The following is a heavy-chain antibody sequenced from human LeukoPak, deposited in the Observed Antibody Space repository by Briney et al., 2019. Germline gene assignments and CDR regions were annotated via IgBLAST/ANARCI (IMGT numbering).Heavy chain of an antibody. Sequence: SVKVSCKASGGTFSSYAISWVRHAPGQGLEWMGGIIPIFGTANYAQKFQGRVTITTDKSTSTAYMELTSLRSEDTAVYYCARRPDIDAFDIWGQGTMVTVSS. CDR1: GGTFSSYA. CDR2: IIPIFGTA. D-gene: IGHD2-15*01. CDR3: ARRPDIDAFDI. J-gene: IGHJ3*02. V-gene: IGHV1-69*05.